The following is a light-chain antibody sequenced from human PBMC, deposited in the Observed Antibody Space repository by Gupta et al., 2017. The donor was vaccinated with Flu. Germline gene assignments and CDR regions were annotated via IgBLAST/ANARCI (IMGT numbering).Light chain of an antibody. CDR1: AFQKQY. V-gene: IGLV3-25*02. CDR3: QAADSSVV. Sequence: SYELTQPPSVSVSPGQTARITCSGDAFQKQYAYWYQQKPAQPLVLVIDKDSERPSESPEGVSGSSSGTTVTVTVRGGQAEDEDDYYCQAADSSVVFGGGTKLTVL. CDR2: KDS. J-gene: IGLJ2*01.